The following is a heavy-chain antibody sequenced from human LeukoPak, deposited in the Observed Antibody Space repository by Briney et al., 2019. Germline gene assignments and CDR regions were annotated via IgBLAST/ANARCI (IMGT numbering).Heavy chain of an antibody. V-gene: IGHV4-59*08. Sequence: SETLSLTCTVSGGSISSYYWSWIRQPAGKGLEWIGYIYYSGSTKYNPSLKSRVTISVDTSKNQFSLKLSSVTAADTAVYYCARGARAGYNLEPFDYWGQGTLVTVSS. CDR3: ARGARAGYNLEPFDY. CDR2: IYYSGST. CDR1: GGSISSYY. D-gene: IGHD5-24*01. J-gene: IGHJ4*02.